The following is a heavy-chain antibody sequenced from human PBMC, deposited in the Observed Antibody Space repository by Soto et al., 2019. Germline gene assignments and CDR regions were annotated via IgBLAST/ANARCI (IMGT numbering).Heavy chain of an antibody. V-gene: IGHV4-31*03. J-gene: IGHJ6*02. D-gene: IGHD2-15*01. CDR1: GGSISNDGYY. Sequence: QVQLQESGPGLVKPSQTLSLICTVSGGSISNDGYYWSWIRQHPGKGLEWIGYIFYSGTTYYNPSLKSRITMSVDTSKNQFSLTLHSPTAADRAVYYCVGDHVVTAHYYGMDVWGQGTTVTISS. CDR2: IFYSGTT. CDR3: VGDHVVTAHYYGMDV.